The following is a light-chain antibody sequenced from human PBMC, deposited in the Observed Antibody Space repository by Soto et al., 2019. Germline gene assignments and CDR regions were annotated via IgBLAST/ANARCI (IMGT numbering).Light chain of an antibody. V-gene: IGKV3-11*01. CDR2: DAS. Sequence: DIVLTQSPATLSLSPGERAALSCRASETVDSLLAWYQQKPGQAPRLLIYDASKMATGIPARFSGSVSGTDFTRTISSLEPEDFAVYYCQQRKKWPPLTFGGGTKVEIK. J-gene: IGKJ4*01. CDR1: ETVDSL. CDR3: QQRKKWPPLT.